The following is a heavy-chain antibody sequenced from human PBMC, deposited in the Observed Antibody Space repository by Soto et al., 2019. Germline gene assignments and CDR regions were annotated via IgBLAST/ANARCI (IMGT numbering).Heavy chain of an antibody. D-gene: IGHD6-13*01. CDR1: GGSISSGGYY. J-gene: IGHJ6*02. CDR2: IYYSGST. Sequence: SETLSLTCTVSGGSISSGGYYWSWIRQHPGKGLEWIEYIYYSGSTYYNPSLKSRVTISVDTSKNQFSLKLSSVTAADTAVYYCAREGAAAWATGYYYYYGMDVWGQGTTVTVSS. V-gene: IGHV4-31*03. CDR3: AREGAAAWATGYYYYYGMDV.